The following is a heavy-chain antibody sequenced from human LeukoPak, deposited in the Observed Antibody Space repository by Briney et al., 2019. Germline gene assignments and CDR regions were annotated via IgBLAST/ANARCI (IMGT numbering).Heavy chain of an antibody. V-gene: IGHV4-39*07. J-gene: IGHJ4*02. CDR1: GGSISSSSYY. CDR2: IYYSGST. Sequence: SETLSLTCTVSGGSISSSSYYWGWIRQPPGKGLEWIGSIYYSGSTYYNPSLKSRVTISVDTSKNQFSLKLSSVTAADTAVYYCAREVDVDTAMDPTLALDYWGQGTLVTVSS. CDR3: AREVDVDTAMDPTLALDY. D-gene: IGHD5-18*01.